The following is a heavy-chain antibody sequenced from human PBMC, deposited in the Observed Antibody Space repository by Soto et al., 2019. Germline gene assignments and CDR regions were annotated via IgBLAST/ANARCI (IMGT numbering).Heavy chain of an antibody. CDR3: ARGRAIVVVALGYYFDY. CDR1: GGSFSGYY. J-gene: IGHJ4*02. CDR2: INHSGST. V-gene: IGHV4-34*01. Sequence: SETLSLTCAVYGGSFSGYYWSWIRQPPGKGLEWIGEINHSGSTNYNPSLKSRVTISVDTSKNQFSLKLSSVTAADTAVYYCARGRAIVVVALGYYFDYWGQGTLVTVSS. D-gene: IGHD3-22*01.